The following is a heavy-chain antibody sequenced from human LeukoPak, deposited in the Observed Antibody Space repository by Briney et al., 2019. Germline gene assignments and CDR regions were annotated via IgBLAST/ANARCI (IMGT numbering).Heavy chain of an antibody. Sequence: GGSLRLSCAASGFTFSTYAMNWVRQAPGKGLEWVSHISGFSMGPETTHYADSVRGRFIISRDNAKNTLFLQMSSLRVGDTAIYYCARDSYFDYWGDVWGQGTTVIVSS. CDR1: GFTFSTYA. CDR3: ARDSYFDYWGDV. CDR2: ISGFSMGPETT. D-gene: IGHD3-3*01. J-gene: IGHJ6*02. V-gene: IGHV3-23*01.